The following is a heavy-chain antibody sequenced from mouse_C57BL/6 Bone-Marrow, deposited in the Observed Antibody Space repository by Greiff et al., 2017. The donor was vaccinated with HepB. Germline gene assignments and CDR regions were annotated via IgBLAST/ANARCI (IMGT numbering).Heavy chain of an antibody. D-gene: IGHD1-1*01. Sequence: VQLQQPGAELVRPGSSVKLSCKASGYTFTSYWMDWVKQRPGQGLEWIGNIYPSDSETHYNQKFKDKATLTVDKSSSTAYMQLSSLTSEDSAVYYCAYYGSSPAWFAYWGQGTLVTVSA. CDR2: IYPSDSET. CDR1: GYTFTSYW. V-gene: IGHV1-61*01. CDR3: AYYGSSPAWFAY. J-gene: IGHJ3*01.